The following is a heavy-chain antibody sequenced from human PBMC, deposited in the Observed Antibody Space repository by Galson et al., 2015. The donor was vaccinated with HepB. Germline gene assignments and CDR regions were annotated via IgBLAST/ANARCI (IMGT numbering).Heavy chain of an antibody. CDR1: GGSFSGYY. V-gene: IGHV4-34*01. CDR2: INHSGST. CDR3: AREVNYGDSDY. J-gene: IGHJ4*02. Sequence: ETLSLTCAVYGGSFSGYYWSWIRQPPGKGLEWIGEINHSGSTNYNPSLKSRVTISVDTSKNQFSLKLSSVTAADTAVYYCAREVNYGDSDYWGQGTLVTVSS. D-gene: IGHD4-17*01.